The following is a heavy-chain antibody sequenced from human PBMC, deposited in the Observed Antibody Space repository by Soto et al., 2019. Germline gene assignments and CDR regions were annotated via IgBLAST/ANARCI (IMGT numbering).Heavy chain of an antibody. CDR1: GYSFTSYW. Sequence: EVQLVQSGAEVKKPGESLRISCKGSGYSFTSYWISWVRQMPGKGLEWMGRIDPSDSYTNYSPSFQGHVTISADKSISTAYLQWSSLKASDTAMYYCVGPDTAMDYYYGGMDVWGQGTTVTVSS. J-gene: IGHJ6*02. CDR3: VGPDTAMDYYYGGMDV. CDR2: IDPSDSYT. V-gene: IGHV5-10-1*03. D-gene: IGHD5-18*01.